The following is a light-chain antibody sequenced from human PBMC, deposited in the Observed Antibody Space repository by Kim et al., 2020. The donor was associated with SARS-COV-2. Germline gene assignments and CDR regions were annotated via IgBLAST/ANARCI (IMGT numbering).Light chain of an antibody. J-gene: IGLJ2*01. V-gene: IGLV3-19*01. CDR3: NSRDSNDNVV. Sequence: SSELTQDPAVSVALGQTVRITCQGDSLRSYYATWYQKKPGQAPIVVIYGKNNRPSGTPDRFSGSSSGNTASLTITGTQAGDEADYYCNSRDSNDNVVFGGGTKVTVL. CDR1: SLRSYY. CDR2: GKN.